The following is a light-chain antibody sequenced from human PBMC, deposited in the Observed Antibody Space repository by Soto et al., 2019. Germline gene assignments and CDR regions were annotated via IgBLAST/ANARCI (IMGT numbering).Light chain of an antibody. CDR1: QTVSTH. CDR2: AAS. CDR3: QQYNNWPLT. J-gene: IGKJ4*01. V-gene: IGKV3-15*01. Sequence: EIVMTQSPATLSVSPGERATLSCRASQTVSTHLAWYQQKPGQAPRLLMSAASTRATGVPARFAGSGSETHFTLTISSLQPEDVAFYYCQQYNNWPLTFGGGTKVEMK.